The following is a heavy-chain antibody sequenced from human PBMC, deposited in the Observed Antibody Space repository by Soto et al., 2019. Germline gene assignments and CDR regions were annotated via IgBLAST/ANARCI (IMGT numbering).Heavy chain of an antibody. V-gene: IGHV3-48*01. CDR1: GFTFSTYS. J-gene: IGHJ4*02. CDR2: ISGSSTT. CDR3: VRGGSSRPDY. Sequence: GGSLRLSCAASGFTFSTYSINWVRQAPGRGLEWVSFISGSSTTYYADSVKGRFTVSRYNARNSLYLQMNSLRAEDTAVYYCVRGGSSRPDYWGQGTLVTVSS.